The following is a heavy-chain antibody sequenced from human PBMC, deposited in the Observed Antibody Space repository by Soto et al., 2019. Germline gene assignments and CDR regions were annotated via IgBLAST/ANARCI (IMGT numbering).Heavy chain of an antibody. D-gene: IGHD4-4*01. CDR3: VRVVPYNNPDF. Sequence: PGGSLRLSCAASGFTFSTFWMTWVRQAPGTGLEWVANIKQDGSEKYYVDSVKGRFTISRDDAKNSLYLQMNGLRAEDTAVYYCVRVVPYNNPDFWGQGTLVTVSS. CDR1: GFTFSTFW. CDR2: IKQDGSEK. V-gene: IGHV3-7*01. J-gene: IGHJ4*02.